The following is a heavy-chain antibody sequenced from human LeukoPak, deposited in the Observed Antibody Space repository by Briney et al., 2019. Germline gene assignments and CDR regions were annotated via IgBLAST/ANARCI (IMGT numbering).Heavy chain of an antibody. V-gene: IGHV3-21*01. Sequence: GGSLRLSCAASGFTFSSYSMNWVRQAPGKGLEWVSSISSSSSYIYYADSVKGRFTISRDNAKNSLYLQMNSLRAEDTAVYYCAGRITIFGVVIPSSSRMDVWGKGTTVTVSS. CDR1: GFTFSSYS. CDR2: ISSSSSYI. CDR3: AGRITIFGVVIPSSSRMDV. J-gene: IGHJ6*04. D-gene: IGHD3-3*01.